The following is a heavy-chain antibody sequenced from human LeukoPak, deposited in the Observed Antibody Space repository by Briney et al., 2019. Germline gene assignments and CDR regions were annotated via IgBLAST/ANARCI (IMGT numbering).Heavy chain of an antibody. CDR2: IYYSGST. CDR3: AREGVYYDSSGFDY. V-gene: IGHV4-59*01. J-gene: IGHJ4*02. CDR1: GGSISSYY. D-gene: IGHD3-22*01. Sequence: PSETLSLTCTVSGGSISSYYWSWIRQPPGKGLEWIGYIYYSGSTNYNPSLKSRVTISVDTSKNQFSLKLSSVTAADTAVYYCAREGVYYDSSGFDYWGQGTLVTVSS.